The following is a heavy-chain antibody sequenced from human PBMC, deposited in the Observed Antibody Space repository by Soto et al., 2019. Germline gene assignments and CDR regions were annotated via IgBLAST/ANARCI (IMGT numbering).Heavy chain of an antibody. D-gene: IGHD6-13*01. Sequence: EVQLVESGGGLVKPGGSLRLSCAASGFTFSSYSMNWVRQAPGKGLEWVSSISSSSSYIYYADSVKGRFTISRDNAKNSLYLQMNSLRAEDTAVYYCARYRKAAAGIDFGGQGTLVTVSS. CDR3: ARYRKAAAGIDF. CDR2: ISSSSSYI. CDR1: GFTFSSYS. J-gene: IGHJ4*02. V-gene: IGHV3-21*01.